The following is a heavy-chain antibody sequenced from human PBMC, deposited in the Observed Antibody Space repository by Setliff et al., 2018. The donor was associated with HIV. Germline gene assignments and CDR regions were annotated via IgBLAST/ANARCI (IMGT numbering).Heavy chain of an antibody. CDR3: ARNQGDSSGWYAGDY. Sequence: SLTCTVSGGSISSYYWSWIRQPPGKGLEWIGYIFYSGSTNYNPSLKSRVTMTRDTSTSTVYMDLRNLRSEDTAVYYCARNQGDSSGWYAGDYWGHGTLVTVSS. V-gene: IGHV4-59*01. J-gene: IGHJ4*01. CDR1: GGSISSYY. CDR2: IFYSGST. D-gene: IGHD6-19*01.